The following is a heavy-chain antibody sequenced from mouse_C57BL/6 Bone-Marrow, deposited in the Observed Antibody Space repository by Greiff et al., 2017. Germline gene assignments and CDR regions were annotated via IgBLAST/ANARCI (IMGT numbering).Heavy chain of an antibody. CDR1: GYSITSGYY. V-gene: IGHV3-6*01. Sequence: EVQLQESGPGLVKPSQSLSLTCSVTGYSITSGYYWNWIRQFPGNKLEWMGYISYDGSNNYNPSLKNRISITRDTTTNQFFLKLNSVTTEDTATCYCARVYGSSYRYFDYWGQGTTLTVSS. CDR2: ISYDGSN. J-gene: IGHJ2*01. D-gene: IGHD1-1*01. CDR3: ARVYGSSYRYFDY.